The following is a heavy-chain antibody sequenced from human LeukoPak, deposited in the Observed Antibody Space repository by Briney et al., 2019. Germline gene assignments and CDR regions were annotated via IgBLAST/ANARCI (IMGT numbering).Heavy chain of an antibody. CDR1: GYSISSGYY. CDR2: VWHSGST. J-gene: IGHJ4*02. Sequence: PSETLSLNCTVSGYSISSGYYWGWIRQSPVKGLEWIGNVWHSGSTYYNPSLKSRITISVDTSKNQFSLSLSSVTVADTAVYYCARAGTNLGDYDFWGQGTLVTVSS. D-gene: IGHD4-17*01. CDR3: ARAGTNLGDYDF. V-gene: IGHV4-38-2*02.